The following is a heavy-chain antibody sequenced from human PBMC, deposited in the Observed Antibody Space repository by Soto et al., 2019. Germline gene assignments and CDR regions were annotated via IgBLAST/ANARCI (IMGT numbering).Heavy chain of an antibody. CDR1: GGSISSGGYS. J-gene: IGHJ5*01. D-gene: IGHD2-15*01. V-gene: IGHV4-30-2*01. CDR3: AKYGGNNWFDP. Sequence: SETLSLTCAVSGGSISSGGYSWSWIRQPPGKGLEWIGYNYHSGSTYYNPSLKSRVTISVDRSKNQFSLKLSSVTAADTAVYYCAKYGGNNWFDPWGQGTTVTVSS. CDR2: NYHSGST.